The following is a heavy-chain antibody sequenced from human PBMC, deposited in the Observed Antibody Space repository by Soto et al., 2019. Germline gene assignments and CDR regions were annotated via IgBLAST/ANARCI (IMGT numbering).Heavy chain of an antibody. V-gene: IGHV3-7*01. CDR3: ARGQGCPDY. CDR1: GFTLSNYW. D-gene: IGHD2-15*01. CDR2: IKQEGSEK. J-gene: IGHJ4*02. Sequence: ESGGGLVQPGGSLRLSCAASGFTLSNYWMTWVRQAPGKGLEWVANIKQEGSEKNYVDSVRGRFTISRDNAQNSLYLQMNSLRADDTAVYYCARGQGCPDYWGQGTLVTVSS.